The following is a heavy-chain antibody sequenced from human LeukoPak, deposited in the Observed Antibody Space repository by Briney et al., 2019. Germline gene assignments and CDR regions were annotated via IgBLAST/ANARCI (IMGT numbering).Heavy chain of an antibody. D-gene: IGHD3-3*01. CDR1: GGTFSSYA. CDR2: IIPIFGTA. CDR3: ARGRTIFGVATNFDY. Sequence: ASVKVSCKASGGTFSSYAISWVRQAPGQGLEWMGGIIPIFGTANYAQKFQGRVTITADESTSTAYMELSSLRSEDTAVYYCARGRTIFGVATNFDYWGQGTLVTVSS. J-gene: IGHJ4*02. V-gene: IGHV1-69*13.